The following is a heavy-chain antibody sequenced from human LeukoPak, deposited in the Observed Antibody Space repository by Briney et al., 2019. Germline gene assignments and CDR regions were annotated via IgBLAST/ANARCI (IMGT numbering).Heavy chain of an antibody. CDR2: INPNSGDT. V-gene: IGHV1-2*02. D-gene: IGHD3-10*01. CDR1: GYTFTDYY. Sequence: ASVKVSCKASGYTFTDYYINWVRQAPGQGLEWIGWINPNSGDTNYAQKFQDRVTMTRDPSISTAYIELNFLRSDDTAVFYCARGDYYGSPKVVAAWGQGTLVTVSS. CDR3: ARGDYYGSPKVVAA. J-gene: IGHJ5*02.